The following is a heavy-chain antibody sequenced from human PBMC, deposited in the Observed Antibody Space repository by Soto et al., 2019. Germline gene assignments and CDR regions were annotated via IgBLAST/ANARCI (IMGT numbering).Heavy chain of an antibody. CDR1: GGTFSNYA. V-gene: IGHV1-69*12. D-gene: IGHD5-12*01. CDR2: IIPIFGTA. CDR3: AVGSVDIVPTGMKPFDP. Sequence: QVQLVQSGAEVKKPGSSVKVSCKASGGTFSNYAISWVRQAPGQGLEWMGGIIPIFGTANYAQKFQGRVTITADESLSTXYMELSSLRSEDTAIYYCAVGSVDIVPTGMKPFDPWGQGTLVTVSS. J-gene: IGHJ5*02.